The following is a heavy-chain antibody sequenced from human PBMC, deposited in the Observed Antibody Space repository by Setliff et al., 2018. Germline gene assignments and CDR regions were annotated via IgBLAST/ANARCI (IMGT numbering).Heavy chain of an antibody. CDR3: ATGGYSGYDYVY. CDR1: GGTFSSYA. D-gene: IGHD5-12*01. Sequence: SVKVSCKASGGTFSSYAIGWVRQAPGQGLEWMGGIIPIFGTANYAQKFQGRVTITADESTSTAYMELSSLRSEDTAVYYCATGGYSGYDYVYWGQGTLVTVSS. CDR2: IIPIFGTA. V-gene: IGHV1-69*13. J-gene: IGHJ4*01.